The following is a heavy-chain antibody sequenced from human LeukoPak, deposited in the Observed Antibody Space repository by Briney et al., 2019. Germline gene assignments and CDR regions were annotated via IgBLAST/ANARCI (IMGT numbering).Heavy chain of an antibody. D-gene: IGHD4-23*01. V-gene: IGHV3-74*01. Sequence: GGSLRLSCAASGFTFSSYGMHWVRQAPGKGLVWVSRINSDGSSTSYADSVKGRFTISRDNAKNTLYLQMNSLRAEDTAVYYCARGRTYGGNSHFDYWGQGTLVTVSS. CDR3: ARGRTYGGNSHFDY. CDR1: GFTFSSYG. CDR2: INSDGSST. J-gene: IGHJ4*02.